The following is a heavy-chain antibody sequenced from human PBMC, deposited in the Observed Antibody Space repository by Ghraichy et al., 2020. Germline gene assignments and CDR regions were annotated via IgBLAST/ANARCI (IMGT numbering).Heavy chain of an antibody. D-gene: IGHD1-26*01. CDR2: IYYSGST. J-gene: IGHJ6*02. Sequence: SETLSLTCTVSGGSVSSGSYYWSWIRQPPGKGLEWIGYIYYSGSTNYNPSLKSRVTISVDTSKNQFSLKLSSVTAADTAVYYGARAVVVGATYYYYGMDVWGQGTTVTVSS. CDR3: ARAVVVGATYYYYGMDV. V-gene: IGHV4-61*01. CDR1: GGSVSSGSYY.